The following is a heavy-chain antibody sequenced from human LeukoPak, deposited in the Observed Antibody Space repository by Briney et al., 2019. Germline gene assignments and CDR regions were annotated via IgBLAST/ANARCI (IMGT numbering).Heavy chain of an antibody. J-gene: IGHJ4*02. D-gene: IGHD6-19*01. CDR2: ISGSGRST. CDR3: AKDGQEWLEVAVFDY. Sequence: GGSLRLSCAASGFTLSNYAMSWVRQAPGKGLEWVSAISGSGRSTYYPHSVKRRSTISRANSNTPRYPQMHSLRPDATAVYCCAKDGQEWLEVAVFDYWGQGTMVTVSS. CDR1: GFTLSNYA. V-gene: IGHV3-23*01.